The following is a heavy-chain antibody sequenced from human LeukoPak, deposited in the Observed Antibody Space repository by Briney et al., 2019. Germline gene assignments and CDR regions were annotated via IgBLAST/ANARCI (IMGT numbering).Heavy chain of an antibody. CDR1: GGSFSGYC. V-gene: IGHV4-34*01. D-gene: IGHD3-10*01. CDR2: INHSCST. CDR3: ARGVPRKYGSGSYLDY. Sequence: SSETLSLTCAVSGGSFSGYCWSWFRQPPGQGLEWVGEINHSCSTNYNPSLKSRINTSAVTTNNQYSLKLSTVTTADTAVYYCARGVPRKYGSGSYLDYWGQGTLVTVSS. J-gene: IGHJ4*02.